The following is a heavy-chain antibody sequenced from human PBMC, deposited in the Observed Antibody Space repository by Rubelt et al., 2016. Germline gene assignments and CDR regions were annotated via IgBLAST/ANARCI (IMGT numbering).Heavy chain of an antibody. V-gene: IGHV3-21*04. J-gene: IGHJ6*02. Sequence: SYSMNWVRQAPGKGLEWVSSISSSSSYTNYADSVKGRFTISRDNAKNSLYLQMNSLRAEDTAVYYCARGIVGAIYYYYGMDVWGQGTTVTVSS. CDR3: ARGIVGAIYYYYGMDV. CDR1: SYS. D-gene: IGHD1-26*01. CDR2: ISSSSSYT.